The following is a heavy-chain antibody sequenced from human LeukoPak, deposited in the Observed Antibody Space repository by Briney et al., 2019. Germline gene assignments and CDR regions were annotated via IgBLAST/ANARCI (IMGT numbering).Heavy chain of an antibody. J-gene: IGHJ4*02. Sequence: GESLKISCKGSADSFTSYCSGWGRQMPGKRREGMGIIYPGDSDTRYSQSFQGQVTISADKSISTAYLQWSSLKASDTAMYYCARQEYQLLFPFDYWGQGTLVTVSS. CDR3: ARQEYQLLFPFDY. D-gene: IGHD2-2*01. CDR2: IYPGDSDT. CDR1: ADSFTSYC. V-gene: IGHV5-51*01.